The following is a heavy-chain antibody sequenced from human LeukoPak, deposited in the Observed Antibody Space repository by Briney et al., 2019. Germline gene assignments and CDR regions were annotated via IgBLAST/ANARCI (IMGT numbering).Heavy chain of an antibody. CDR3: LKGYCSSISCYGDY. V-gene: IGHV3-64D*09. CDR1: EFTFSSYA. CDR2: ISSNGGST. J-gene: IGHJ4*02. D-gene: IGHD2-2*01. Sequence: GGSLRLSCSASEFTFSSYAMHWVRQAPGKGLGYVSAISSNGGSTYYADSVKGRFTISRDNSKNTLYLQMSSLRAEDTAVYYCLKGYCSSISCYGDYWGQGTLVTVSS.